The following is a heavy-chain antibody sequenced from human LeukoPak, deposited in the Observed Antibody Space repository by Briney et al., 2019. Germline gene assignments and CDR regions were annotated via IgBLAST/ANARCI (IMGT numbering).Heavy chain of an antibody. CDR2: ISYDGSNK. CDR1: GFTFSSYA. CDR3: ARAYWDP. D-gene: IGHD1-26*01. V-gene: IGHV3-30-3*01. J-gene: IGHJ4*02. Sequence: GRSLRLSCAASGFTFSSYAMHWVRQAPGKGLEWVAVISYDGSNKYYADSVKGRFTTSRDNSKNTLYLQMNSLRAEDTAVYYCARAYWDPWGQGTLVTVSS.